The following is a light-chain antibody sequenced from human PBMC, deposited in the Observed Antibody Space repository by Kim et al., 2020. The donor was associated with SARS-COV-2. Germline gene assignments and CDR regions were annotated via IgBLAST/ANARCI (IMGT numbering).Light chain of an antibody. J-gene: IGKJ2*01. CDR3: QQYRDT. Sequence: DIQMTQSPSSLSASVGDRVTITCQASQDISNYLNWYQQKPGKAPKLLIYDASNLETGVPSRFSGSGSGTDFTFTISSLQPEDIATYYCQQYRDTFGQGTKLEI. CDR1: QDISNY. V-gene: IGKV1-33*01. CDR2: DAS.